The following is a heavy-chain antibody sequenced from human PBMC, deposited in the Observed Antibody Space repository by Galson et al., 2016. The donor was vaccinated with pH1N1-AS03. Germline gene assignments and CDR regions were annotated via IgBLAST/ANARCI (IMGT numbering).Heavy chain of an antibody. CDR1: GFSLSTSGMC. CDR3: ARYFYGGYSTWFDP. J-gene: IGHJ5*02. Sequence: PALVKPPQTLTLTCTFSGFSLSTSGMCVSWIRQPPGKALEWLALIDWDDDKYYSTSLKTRLTIPKDTSKNQVVLTMTNMDPVGTAMYYCARYFYGGYSTWFDPWGQETLVTVSS. V-gene: IGHV2-70*01. CDR2: IDWDDDK. D-gene: IGHD4-17*01.